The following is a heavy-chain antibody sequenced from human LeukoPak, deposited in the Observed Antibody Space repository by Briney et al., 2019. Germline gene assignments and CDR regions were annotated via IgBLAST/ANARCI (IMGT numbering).Heavy chain of an antibody. J-gene: IGHJ4*02. CDR2: IQSDGSNK. CDR3: AKVLYGNSWASFES. D-gene: IGHD6-13*01. V-gene: IGHV3-30*02. Sequence: PGGSLRLSCAPSGFTFSNYGIHWVRQAPGKGLEWVAFIQSDGSNKYYGDSVKGRFTISRDNSKNTLYLQMNTLRVGDTAVYYCAKVLYGNSWASFESWGRGALVSVSS. CDR1: GFTFSNYG.